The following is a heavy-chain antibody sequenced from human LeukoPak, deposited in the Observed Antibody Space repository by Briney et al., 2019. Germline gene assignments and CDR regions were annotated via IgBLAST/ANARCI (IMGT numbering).Heavy chain of an antibody. CDR2: IIPIFGTA. V-gene: IGHV1-69*13. Sequence: SVKVSCKASGGTFSSYAISWVRQAPGQGLEWMGGIIPIFGTANYAQKFQGRVTITADESTSTAYMELSSLRSEDTAVYYCANRNLDYYGDYVGWSDPWGQGTLVTVSS. CDR3: ANRNLDYYGDYVGWSDP. D-gene: IGHD4-17*01. CDR1: GGTFSSYA. J-gene: IGHJ5*02.